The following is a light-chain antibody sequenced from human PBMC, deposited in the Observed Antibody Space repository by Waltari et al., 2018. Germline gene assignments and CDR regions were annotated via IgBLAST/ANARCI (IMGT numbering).Light chain of an antibody. CDR3: YSTDSSGNEV. CDR1: ALPKKY. Sequence: SYELTQPPSVSVSAGQTARITCSGDALPKKYAYWYQQKSGQAPVLVIYEDNKRPSGIPDRFSGSSSGTMASLTISGAQVEDEADYYCYSTDSSGNEVFGGGTKLTVL. J-gene: IGLJ2*01. CDR2: EDN. V-gene: IGLV3-10*01.